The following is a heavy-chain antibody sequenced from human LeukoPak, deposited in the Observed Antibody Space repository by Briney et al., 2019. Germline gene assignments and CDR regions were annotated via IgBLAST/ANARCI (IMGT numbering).Heavy chain of an antibody. CDR2: IYHSGST. Sequence: SETLSLTCTVSGYSISSGYYWGWTRQPPGKGLEWIGSIYHSGSTYYNPSLKSRVTISVDTSKNQFSLKLSSVTAADTAVYYCARGSIVGATFDYFDYWGQGTLVTVSS. D-gene: IGHD1-26*01. V-gene: IGHV4-38-2*02. J-gene: IGHJ4*02. CDR3: ARGSIVGATFDYFDY. CDR1: GYSISSGYY.